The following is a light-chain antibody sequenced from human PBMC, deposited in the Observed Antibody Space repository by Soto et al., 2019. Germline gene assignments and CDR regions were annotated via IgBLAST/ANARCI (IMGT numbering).Light chain of an antibody. J-gene: IGKJ2*01. CDR3: QHYNNWPRYT. CDR2: GAS. V-gene: IGKV3-15*01. Sequence: ERVMTQSPATLSVSPGERATLSCRASQSVGSNLAWYQQKPGQAPRLLIFGASSRATGVPARFSGSGSGTEFTLPINSLQSEDSAVYYCQHYNNWPRYTFGQGTTLEIK. CDR1: QSVGSN.